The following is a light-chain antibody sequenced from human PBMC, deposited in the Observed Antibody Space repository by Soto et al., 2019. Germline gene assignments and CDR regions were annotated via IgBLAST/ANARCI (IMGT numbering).Light chain of an antibody. CDR3: QHSYSTPPT. Sequence: DIQMTQSPSSLSASVGDRVTITCQASQSISSYLNSYQQTPGKAPKLLIYAASSLQSGVPSRLSGSGSGTDFTLSIRGPQPDDSATDYCQHSYSTPPTFGQGTKVDIK. V-gene: IGKV1-39*01. CDR1: QSISSY. CDR2: AAS. J-gene: IGKJ1*01.